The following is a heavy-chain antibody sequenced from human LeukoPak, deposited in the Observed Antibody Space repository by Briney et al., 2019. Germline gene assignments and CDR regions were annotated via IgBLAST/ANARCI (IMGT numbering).Heavy chain of an antibody. J-gene: IGHJ4*02. CDR1: GFTFSDFY. Sequence: GGSLRLSCAASGFTFSDFYMFWIRQAPGKGLEWVSYISTSGSSIYYADSVKGRFTMSRDNAKNSLFLEMNSLGAEDTAVYYCARDRSGWYYFDYWGQGVLVTVSS. D-gene: IGHD6-19*01. CDR3: ARDRSGWYYFDY. CDR2: ISTSGSSI. V-gene: IGHV3-11*04.